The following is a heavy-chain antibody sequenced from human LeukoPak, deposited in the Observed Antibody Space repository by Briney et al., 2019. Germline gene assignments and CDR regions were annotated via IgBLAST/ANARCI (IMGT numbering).Heavy chain of an antibody. D-gene: IGHD2-2*01. J-gene: IGHJ5*02. CDR2: INRSGST. CDR3: ARQLPAAPRWFDP. CDR1: GDSLNDYY. Sequence: SETLSLTCAVYGDSLNDYYWSWFRQPPGKGLEWIGEINRSGSTNYNPPLKSRVTVSMDTSKNQFSLKLSSVTAADTAVYYCARQLPAAPRWFDPWGQGTLVTVSS. V-gene: IGHV4-34*01.